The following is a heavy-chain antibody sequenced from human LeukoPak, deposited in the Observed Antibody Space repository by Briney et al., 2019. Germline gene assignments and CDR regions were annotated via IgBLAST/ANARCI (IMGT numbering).Heavy chain of an antibody. CDR2: INPNSGGT. CDR1: GYTFTGYY. CDR3: ARDGQHYGSGSYPDY. J-gene: IGHJ4*02. D-gene: IGHD3-10*01. Sequence: ASVKVSCKASGYTFTGYYMHWVRQAPGQGLEWMGWINPNSGGTNSAQKFQGRVTMTRDTSISTAYMELSRLRSEDMAMYYCARDGQHYGSGSYPDYWGQGTLVTVSS. V-gene: IGHV1-2*02.